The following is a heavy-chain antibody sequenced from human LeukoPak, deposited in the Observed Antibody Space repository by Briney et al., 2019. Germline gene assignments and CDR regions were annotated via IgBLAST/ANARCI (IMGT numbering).Heavy chain of an antibody. Sequence: SETLSVTCAVSAASISNYYWSWIRQAPGKGVEWIGYISTSGSTNYNPSLKSRVSISLDTSKNRFSLNLNFVTAPDTAVYYCASPRSGYRYTFDYWGQGALVTVSS. J-gene: IGHJ4*02. D-gene: IGHD3-22*01. V-gene: IGHV4-4*09. CDR3: ASPRSGYRYTFDY. CDR2: ISTSGST. CDR1: AASISNYY.